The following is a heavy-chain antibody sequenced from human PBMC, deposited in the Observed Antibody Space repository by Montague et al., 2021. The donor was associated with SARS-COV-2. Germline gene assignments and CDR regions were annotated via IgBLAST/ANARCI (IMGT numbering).Heavy chain of an antibody. V-gene: IGHV3-7*04. J-gene: IGHJ4*02. D-gene: IGHD2-2*02. CDR2: INQDGSEK. CDR1: GFTFSNYW. CDR3: ARGGLCSSISCYMEYYFDY. Sequence: SLRLSCAASGFTFSNYWMSWVRQAPGKGLEWVANINQDGSEKYYVDSVKGRFTISGDNAKNSLSLQMNSLRAEDTAVYYCARGGLCSSISCYMEYYFDYWGQGTLVTVSS.